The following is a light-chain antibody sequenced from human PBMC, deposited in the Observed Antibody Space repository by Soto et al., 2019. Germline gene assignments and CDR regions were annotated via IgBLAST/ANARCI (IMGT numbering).Light chain of an antibody. J-gene: IGKJ1*01. CDR1: QSISSW. CDR3: QQCNTFWT. Sequence: DSETTHSPSSLSASVVGRFRITCRASQSISSWLAWYQQKPGKAPKPLIYDVSILESGVPSRFSGSGSGTEFTLTISSLQPDDFATYYCQQCNTFWTFGQGTKVDIK. V-gene: IGKV1-5*01. CDR2: DVS.